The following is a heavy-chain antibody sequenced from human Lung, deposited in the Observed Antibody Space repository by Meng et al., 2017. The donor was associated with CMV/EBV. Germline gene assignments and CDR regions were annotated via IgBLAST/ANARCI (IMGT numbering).Heavy chain of an antibody. CDR3: AKGTWGDCWYGLDV. V-gene: IGHV3-23*03. Sequence: GEXXKISCAASGFTFSNFAMTWVRQAPGKGLEWVSVIYTDSTRTYYGNSVKGRFTISRSDSQNTLHLQMNSLRAEDTAVYYCAKGTWGDCWYGLDVWGQGTTVTVSS. CDR1: GFTFSNFA. D-gene: IGHD3-16*01. J-gene: IGHJ6*02. CDR2: IYTDSTRT.